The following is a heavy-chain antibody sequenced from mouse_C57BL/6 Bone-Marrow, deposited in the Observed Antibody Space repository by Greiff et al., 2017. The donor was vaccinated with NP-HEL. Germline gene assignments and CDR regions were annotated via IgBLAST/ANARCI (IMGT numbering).Heavy chain of an antibody. CDR1: GFNIKDDY. CDR3: TTGGSSPYAMDY. CDR2: IDPENGDT. D-gene: IGHD1-1*01. J-gene: IGHJ4*01. V-gene: IGHV14-4*01. Sequence: EVKLQESGAELVRPGASVKLSCTVSGFNIKDDYMHWVKQRPEQGLEWIGWIDPENGDTEYASKFQGKATITADTSSNTAYLQRSRLTSEDTAVYYCTTGGSSPYAMDYWGQGTSVTGSS.